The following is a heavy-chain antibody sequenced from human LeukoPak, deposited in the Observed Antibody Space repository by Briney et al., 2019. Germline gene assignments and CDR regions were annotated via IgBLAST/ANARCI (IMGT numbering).Heavy chain of an antibody. CDR2: ISHSGST. J-gene: IGHJ3*01. D-gene: IGHD4-17*01. V-gene: IGHV4-34*01. CDR3: ARDRGSTAATPIPFDV. CDR1: GGSFSGYY. Sequence: SETLSLTCAVYGGSFSGYYWSWIRQPPGKGLEWIGEISHSGSTNYNPSLKSRVTISVDTSKNQFSLMLNSVTAADTAVYYCARDRGSTAATPIPFDVWGQGTVVTVSS.